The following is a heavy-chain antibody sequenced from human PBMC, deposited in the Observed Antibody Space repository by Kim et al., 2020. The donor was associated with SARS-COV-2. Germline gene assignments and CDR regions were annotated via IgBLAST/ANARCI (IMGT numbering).Heavy chain of an antibody. J-gene: IGHJ4*02. V-gene: IGHV3-33*01. CDR3: ASHGIAVAGTGPNFDY. CDR1: GFTFSSYG. CDR2: IWYDGSNK. D-gene: IGHD6-19*01. Sequence: GGSLRLSCAASGFTFSSYGMHWVRQAPGKGLEWVAVIWYDGSNKYYADSVKGRFTISRDNSKNTLYLQMNSLRAEDTAVYYCASHGIAVAGTGPNFDYWGQGTLVTVSS.